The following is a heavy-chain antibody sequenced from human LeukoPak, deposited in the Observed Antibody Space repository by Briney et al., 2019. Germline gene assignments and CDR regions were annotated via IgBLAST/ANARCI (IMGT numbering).Heavy chain of an antibody. J-gene: IGHJ3*01. V-gene: IGHV3-11*01. CDR1: GFTFSDYY. Sequence: TGGSLRLSCAASGFTFSDYYMTWIRQAPGKGLEWVSYITRSGDTVYYADSVKGRFTISRDNAKNSVYLEMNSLRAEDTAVYFCARDRASLYGYDALDVWGQGTMVTVHS. D-gene: IGHD5-18*01. CDR2: ITRSGDTV. CDR3: ARDRASLYGYDALDV.